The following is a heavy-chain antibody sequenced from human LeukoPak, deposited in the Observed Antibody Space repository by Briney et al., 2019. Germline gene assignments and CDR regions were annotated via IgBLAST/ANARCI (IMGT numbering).Heavy chain of an antibody. J-gene: IGHJ4*02. CDR1: GFTFSSYG. V-gene: IGHV3-30*02. Sequence: GGSLRLSCAASGFTFSSYGMHWVRQAPGKGLEWVAFIRCDGSNKYYADSVKGRFTISRDNSKNTLYLQMNSLRAEDTAVYYCATDLEGGQLGFFDYWGQGTLVTASS. CDR2: IRCDGSNK. D-gene: IGHD6-6*01. CDR3: ATDLEGGQLGFFDY.